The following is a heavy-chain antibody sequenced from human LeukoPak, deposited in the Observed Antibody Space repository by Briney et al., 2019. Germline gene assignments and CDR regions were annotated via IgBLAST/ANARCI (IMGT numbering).Heavy chain of an antibody. CDR3: ARDNGSGYPTHFDY. CDR1: CGSISSYY. D-gene: IGHD3-22*01. CDR2: IYSSGST. Sequence: SETLSLTCTVSCGSISSYYWSWIRQPPGKGLEYIGYIYSSGSTNYNPSLKSRVTISVDTSKNQFSLKLTSMTAADTAVYYCARDNGSGYPTHFDYWGQGTLVTVSS. V-gene: IGHV4-59*01. J-gene: IGHJ4*02.